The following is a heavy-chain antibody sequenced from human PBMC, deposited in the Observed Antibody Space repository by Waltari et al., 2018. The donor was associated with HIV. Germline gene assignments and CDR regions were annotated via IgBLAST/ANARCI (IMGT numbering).Heavy chain of an antibody. CDR2: IRSSSSYI. D-gene: IGHD4-17*01. V-gene: IGHV3-21*01. CDR3: ANGGNRFSRG. CDR1: GFTFSSYS. J-gene: IGHJ4*02. Sequence: EVQLVESGGGLVKPGGSLRLSCAASGFTFSSYSMNWVRQAQGNGVEWVCSIRSSSSYIYYADVVKGRVTISRYNAKNSLYLQMNSLRAEDTAVYYWANGGNRFSRGWGQGTLVTVSS.